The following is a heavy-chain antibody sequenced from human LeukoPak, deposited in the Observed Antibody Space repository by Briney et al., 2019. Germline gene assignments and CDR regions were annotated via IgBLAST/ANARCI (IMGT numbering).Heavy chain of an antibody. CDR1: GFTFSSYS. Sequence: GGSLRLSCAASGFTFSSYSMSWVRQAPGKGLEWVSAISGSGGSTYYADSVKGRFTISRDNSKNTLYLQMNSLRAEDTAVYYCAKADYSSSSREFDYWGQGTLVTVSS. D-gene: IGHD6-6*01. CDR2: ISGSGGST. V-gene: IGHV3-23*01. J-gene: IGHJ4*02. CDR3: AKADYSSSSREFDY.